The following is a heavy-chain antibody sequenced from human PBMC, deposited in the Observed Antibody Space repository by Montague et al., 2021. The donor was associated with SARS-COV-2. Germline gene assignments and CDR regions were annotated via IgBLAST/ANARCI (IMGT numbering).Heavy chain of an antibody. CDR2: ITWNSGTI. CDR1: GFTFGDYA. Sequence: SLSLSLSASGFTFGDYAMHWVRQAPGKGLEWVSGITWNSGTISYADSVKGRFTISRDNGKNSLYLQMNSLRIDDTALYYCANDIATAAQYYIDYWGQGSLVTVSS. V-gene: IGHV3-9*01. J-gene: IGHJ4*02. CDR3: ANDIATAAQYYIDY. D-gene: IGHD6-13*01.